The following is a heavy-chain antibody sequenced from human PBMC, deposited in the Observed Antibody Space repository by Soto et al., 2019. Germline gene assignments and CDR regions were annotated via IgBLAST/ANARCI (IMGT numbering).Heavy chain of an antibody. V-gene: IGHV1-69*13. D-gene: IGHD1-26*01. Sequence: SVKVSCKASGGTFSSYSISWVRQAPGQGLEWMGGIIPIFGTANYAQKFQGRVTIIADESTSTAYMELSSLRSEDTAVYYCARDSGSYSYYYYGMDVWGQGTTVTV. CDR3: ARDSGSYSYYYYGMDV. J-gene: IGHJ6*02. CDR1: GGTFSSYS. CDR2: IIPIFGTA.